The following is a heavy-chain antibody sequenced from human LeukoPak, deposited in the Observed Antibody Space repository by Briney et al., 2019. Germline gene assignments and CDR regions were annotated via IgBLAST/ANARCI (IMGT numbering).Heavy chain of an antibody. CDR1: GFTFDDYA. J-gene: IGHJ3*02. Sequence: PGGSLRLSCAASGFTFDDYAMHWVRQAPGKGLEWVSGISWNRGSVDYADSVKGRFTISRDNAKNSLYLQMNGLRTEDTALFYCARGAVWFGELFDAFDIWGQGTMVTVSS. V-gene: IGHV3-9*01. CDR3: ARGAVWFGELFDAFDI. CDR2: ISWNRGSV. D-gene: IGHD3-10*01.